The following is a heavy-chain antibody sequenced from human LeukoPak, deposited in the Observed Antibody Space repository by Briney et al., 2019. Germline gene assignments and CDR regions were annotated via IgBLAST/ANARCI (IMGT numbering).Heavy chain of an antibody. D-gene: IGHD3-3*01. Sequence: PSETLSLTCTVSGGSISSYYWSWIRQPPGKGLEWIGYIYYSGSTNYSPSLKSRVTISVDTSKNQFSLKLSSVTAADTAVYYCARASYDFWSGYYTDDWNNWFDPWGQGTLVTVSS. J-gene: IGHJ5*02. CDR3: ARASYDFWSGYYTDDWNNWFDP. CDR2: IYYSGST. V-gene: IGHV4-59*01. CDR1: GGSISSYY.